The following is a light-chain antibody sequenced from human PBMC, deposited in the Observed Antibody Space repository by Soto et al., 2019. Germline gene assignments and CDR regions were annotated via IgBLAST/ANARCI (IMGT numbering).Light chain of an antibody. J-gene: IGKJ1*01. V-gene: IGKV3-15*01. CDR2: GSS. CDR3: QQYNTWPRT. CDR1: QSVSSN. Sequence: ETVMTQSAATLSVSPGERATLSCRASQSVSSNLAWYQQKPGQAPRLLIYGSSTRVTGIPARFSGRGSGTEFTLTISSLQSEDFAVYYCQQYNTWPRTFGQGTKVEIK.